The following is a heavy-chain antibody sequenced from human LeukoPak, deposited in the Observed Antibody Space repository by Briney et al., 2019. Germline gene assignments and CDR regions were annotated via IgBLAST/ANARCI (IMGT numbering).Heavy chain of an antibody. CDR2: IYYSGST. V-gene: IGHV4-30-4*08. Sequence: SETLSLTCTVSGGSISSGDYYWSWIRQPPGKGLEWIGYIYYSGSTYYNPSLKSRVTISVDTSKNQFSLKLSSVTAADTAVYYCASERTYYYDSSGHRWGQGTLVTVSS. D-gene: IGHD3-22*01. J-gene: IGHJ4*02. CDR1: GGSISSGDYY. CDR3: ASERTYYYDSSGHR.